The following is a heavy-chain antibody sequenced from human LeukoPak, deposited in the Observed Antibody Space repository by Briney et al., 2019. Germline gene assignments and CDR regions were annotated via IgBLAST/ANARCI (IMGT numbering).Heavy chain of an antibody. Sequence: SETLSLTCTVSGGSLSSYYWSWIRQPAGKGLEWIGRIYTSGSTNYNPSLKSRVTMSVDTSKNQFSLKLSSVTAADTAVYYCARERSQYYYYYYTDVWGKGTTVTISS. J-gene: IGHJ6*03. D-gene: IGHD5-24*01. CDR2: IYTSGST. V-gene: IGHV4-4*07. CDR3: ARERSQYYYYYYTDV. CDR1: GGSLSSYY.